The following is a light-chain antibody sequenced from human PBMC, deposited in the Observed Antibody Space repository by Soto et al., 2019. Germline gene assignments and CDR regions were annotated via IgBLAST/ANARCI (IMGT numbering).Light chain of an antibody. Sequence: ETVLTQSPGTLSLSPGERVTLSCRTSQSVCSRCFAWYQQKPGQSPRLLIYGASTRATGIPDRFSGSGSGTDFTLTISRLEPEDFAVYYCQQYGTTPWTFGQGTKVGI. J-gene: IGKJ1*01. CDR2: GAS. CDR3: QQYGTTPWT. CDR1: QSVCSRC. V-gene: IGKV3-20*01.